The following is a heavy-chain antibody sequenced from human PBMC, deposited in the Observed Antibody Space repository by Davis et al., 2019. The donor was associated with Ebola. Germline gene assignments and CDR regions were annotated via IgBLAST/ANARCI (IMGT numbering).Heavy chain of an antibody. V-gene: IGHV1-2*06. CDR1: GYTFTSYY. Sequence: ASVKVSCKASGYTFTSYYMHWVRQAPGQGLEWMGRINPNSGGTNYAQKFQGRVTMTRDTSISTAYMELSRLRSDDTAVYYCAREGSSIAARLPWFDPWGQGTLVTVSS. CDR3: AREGSSIAARLPWFDP. D-gene: IGHD6-6*01. J-gene: IGHJ5*02. CDR2: INPNSGGT.